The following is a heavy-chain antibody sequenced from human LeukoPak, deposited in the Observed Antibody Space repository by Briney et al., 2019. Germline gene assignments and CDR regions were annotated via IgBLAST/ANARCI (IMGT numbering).Heavy chain of an antibody. CDR2: ISPNNGNT. Sequence: ASVKVSCKASGYTFITYDINWVRQATGQGLEWMGWISPNNGNTNYAQKLQGRVTMTTDTSTSTVYMELRSLRSDDTAVYYCARVSSSIYFDYWGQGTLVTVSS. D-gene: IGHD2-2*01. CDR3: ARVSSSIYFDY. J-gene: IGHJ4*02. V-gene: IGHV1-18*01. CDR1: GYTFITYD.